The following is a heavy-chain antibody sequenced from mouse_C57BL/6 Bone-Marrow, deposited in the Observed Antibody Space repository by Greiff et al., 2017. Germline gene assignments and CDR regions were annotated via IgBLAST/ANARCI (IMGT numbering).Heavy chain of an antibody. CDR2: INPYNGGT. Sequence: EVQLQQSGPVLVKPGASVKMSCKASGYTFTDYYMNWVKQSHGKSLEWIGVINPYNGGTSYNQKFKGKATLTVDKSSSTAYMELNSLTSEDSAVYYCARSPYVDYYAMGYWGQGASVTVSS. V-gene: IGHV1-19*01. CDR1: GYTFTDYY. D-gene: IGHD6-5*01. CDR3: ARSPYVDYYAMGY. J-gene: IGHJ4*01.